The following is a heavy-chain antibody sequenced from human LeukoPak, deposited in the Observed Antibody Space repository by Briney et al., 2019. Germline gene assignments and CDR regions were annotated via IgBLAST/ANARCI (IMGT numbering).Heavy chain of an antibody. V-gene: IGHV1-2*02. CDR2: INPNSGGT. D-gene: IGHD1-26*01. CDR1: GYTFTSYD. J-gene: IGHJ6*03. CDR3: AREREDYYYMDV. Sequence: ASVKVSCKASGYTFTSYDINWVRQAPGQGLEWMGWINPNSGGTNYAQKFQGRVTMTRDTSISTAYMELSRLRSDDTAVYYCAREREDYYYMDVWGKGTTVTVSS.